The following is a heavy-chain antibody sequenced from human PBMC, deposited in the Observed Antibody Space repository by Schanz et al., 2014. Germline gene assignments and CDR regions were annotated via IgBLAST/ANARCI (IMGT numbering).Heavy chain of an antibody. J-gene: IGHJ5*02. CDR2: IYYSGGT. D-gene: IGHD3-9*01. CDR3: AKAADWPVTRFDP. V-gene: IGHV4-59*06. Sequence: VHLLESGGGLVPPGGSLRLSCAASGFNFSDYAMCWVRQAPGKGLEWVGYIYYSGGTYYSPSLKSRVSISLDTSKNQFSLNLSSVTAADTAVYYCAKAADWPVTRFDPWGQGTLVTVSS. CDR1: GFNFSDYA.